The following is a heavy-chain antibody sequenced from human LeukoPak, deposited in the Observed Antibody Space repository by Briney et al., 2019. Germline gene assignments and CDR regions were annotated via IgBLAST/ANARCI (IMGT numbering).Heavy chain of an antibody. D-gene: IGHD6-13*01. CDR1: GFTFSSYA. V-gene: IGHV3-64*01. J-gene: IGHJ4*02. Sequence: GGSLRLSCAASGFTFSSYAMHWVRQAPGKGLEYVSAISSNGGSTYYANSVKGRFIISRDNSKNTLYLQMGSLRAEDMAVYYCASRGSSWYFDYWGQGALVTVSS. CDR3: ASRGSSWYFDY. CDR2: ISSNGGST.